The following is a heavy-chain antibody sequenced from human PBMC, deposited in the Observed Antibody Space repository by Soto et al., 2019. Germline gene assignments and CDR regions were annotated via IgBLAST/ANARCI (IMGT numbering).Heavy chain of an antibody. CDR3: AREPLALRYYFDY. CDR1: GGSFSGYY. CDR2: INHSGST. V-gene: IGHV4-34*01. J-gene: IGHJ4*02. Sequence: PSETLSLTCAVYGGSFSGYYWSWIRQPPGKGLEWIGEINHSGSTNYNPSLKSRVTISVDTSKNQFSLKLSSVTAADTAMYYCAREPLALRYYFDYWGQGTLVTVSS. D-gene: IGHD3-16*01.